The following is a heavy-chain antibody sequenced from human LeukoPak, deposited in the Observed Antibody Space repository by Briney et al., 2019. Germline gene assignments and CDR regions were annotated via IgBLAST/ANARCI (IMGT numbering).Heavy chain of an antibody. V-gene: IGHV3-11*01. CDR3: ARATKYISSWYYFDY. Sequence: GGSLRLSCAASGFTFSDYYMSWIRQAPGKGLEWVSYISSSGSTIYYADSVKGRFTISRDNAKNSLYLQMNSLRAEDTAVYYCARATKYISSWYYFDYWGQGTLVTVSS. D-gene: IGHD6-13*01. CDR2: ISSSGSTI. J-gene: IGHJ4*02. CDR1: GFTFSDYY.